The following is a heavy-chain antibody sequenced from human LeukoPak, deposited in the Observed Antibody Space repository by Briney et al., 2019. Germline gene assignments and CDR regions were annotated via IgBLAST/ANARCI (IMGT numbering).Heavy chain of an antibody. Sequence: GGSLRLSCAASGFTFSSYWMSWVRQAPGKGLEWVANIKQDGSEKYYVDSVEGRFTISRDNAKNSLYLQMNSLRAEDTAVYYCARDPKSWGDYYYYGMDVWGQGTTVTVSS. D-gene: IGHD7-27*01. CDR1: GFTFSSYW. V-gene: IGHV3-7*01. J-gene: IGHJ6*02. CDR3: ARDPKSWGDYYYYGMDV. CDR2: IKQDGSEK.